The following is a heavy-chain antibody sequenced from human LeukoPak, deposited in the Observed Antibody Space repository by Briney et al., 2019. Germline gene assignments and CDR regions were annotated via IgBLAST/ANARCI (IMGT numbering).Heavy chain of an antibody. Sequence: GGSLRLSCAASGFTFSNAWMSWVRQAPGKGLEWVGRIKSKTDGGTTDYAAPVKGRFTISRGDSKNTLYLQMNSLKTEDTAVYYCTPAGYSSSWLDYWGQGTLVTVSS. CDR3: TPAGYSSSWLDY. CDR1: GFTFSNAW. CDR2: IKSKTDGGTT. J-gene: IGHJ4*02. D-gene: IGHD6-13*01. V-gene: IGHV3-15*01.